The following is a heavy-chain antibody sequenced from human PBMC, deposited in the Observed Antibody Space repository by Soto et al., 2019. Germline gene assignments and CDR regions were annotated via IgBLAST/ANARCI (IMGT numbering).Heavy chain of an antibody. Sequence: GGSLRLSCAASGFVVTDYYMSWVRQAPGKGLEWVAVFLIGGDTHYGESVKGRFTISRDNSKNTLYLQMNSLRAEDTAVYYCAREPLWSGPLPLDAFDLSGQGTMVTVSS. CDR3: AREPLWSGPLPLDAFDL. CDR1: GFVVTDYY. V-gene: IGHV3-53*01. J-gene: IGHJ3*01. CDR2: FLIGGDT. D-gene: IGHD3-3*01.